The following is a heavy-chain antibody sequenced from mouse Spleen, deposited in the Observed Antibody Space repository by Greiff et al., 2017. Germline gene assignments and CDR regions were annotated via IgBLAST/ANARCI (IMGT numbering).Heavy chain of an antibody. V-gene: IGHV1-59*01. Sequence: QVQLQQSGAELVRPGTSVKLSCKASGYTFTSYWMHWVKQRPGQGLEWIGVIDPSDSYTNYNQKFKGKATLTVDTSFSTAYMQLSSLTSEDSAVYYCAGDFDYWGQGTTLTVSS. J-gene: IGHJ2*01. CDR1: GYTFTSYW. CDR3: AGDFDY. CDR2: IDPSDSYT.